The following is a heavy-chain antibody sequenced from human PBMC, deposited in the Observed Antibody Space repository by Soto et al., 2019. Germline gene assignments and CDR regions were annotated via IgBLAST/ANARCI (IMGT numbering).Heavy chain of an antibody. CDR2: IYYSGST. J-gene: IGHJ4*02. Sequence: VQLQESGPGLVKPSETLSLTCTVPGGSVSSGSYYWSWVRQPPGKGLEWIGYIYYSGSTNYNPSLKSRVTISVDTSKNQFSLKLSSVSAADTAVYYCASYSGGWYDVSYWGQGTLVTVSS. CDR3: ASYSGGWYDVSY. D-gene: IGHD6-19*01. CDR1: GGSVSSGSYY. V-gene: IGHV4-61*01.